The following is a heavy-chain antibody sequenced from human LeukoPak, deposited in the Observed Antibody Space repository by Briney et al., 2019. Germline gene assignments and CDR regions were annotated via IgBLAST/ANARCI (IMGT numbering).Heavy chain of an antibody. Sequence: SETLSLTCTVSGGSISSYYWSWLRQPAGKGLEWIGRIYTSRSTNYNPTLKSRVTMSVDTSKNQFSLKLSSVTAADTAVYYCARGAPSMYSSGWYYFDYWGQGTLVTVSS. D-gene: IGHD6-19*01. V-gene: IGHV4-4*07. CDR3: ARGAPSMYSSGWYYFDY. CDR2: IYTSRST. CDR1: GGSISSYY. J-gene: IGHJ4*02.